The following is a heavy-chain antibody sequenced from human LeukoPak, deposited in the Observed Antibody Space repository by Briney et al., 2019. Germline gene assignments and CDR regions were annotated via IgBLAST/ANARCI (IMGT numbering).Heavy chain of an antibody. D-gene: IGHD3-16*01. V-gene: IGHV1-18*01. CDR1: GYTFTNFG. CDR3: ASRGGLHYYYYMDV. J-gene: IGHJ6*03. CDR2: ISAYNGDT. Sequence: ASVKVSCKAFGYTFTNFGITWVRQAPGQGLEWMGWISAYNGDTKYGQNFQGRVTMTTDTSTTTAYMELRSLRSEDTAVYYCASRGGLHYYYYMDVWGKGTTVTVSS.